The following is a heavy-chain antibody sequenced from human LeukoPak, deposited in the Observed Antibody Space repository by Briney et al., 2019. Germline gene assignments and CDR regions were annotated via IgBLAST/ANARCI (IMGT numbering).Heavy chain of an antibody. CDR1: GYTFTGYY. D-gene: IGHD3-3*01. CDR2: INPNSGGT. V-gene: IGHV1-2*02. Sequence: ASVKVSCKASGYTFTGYYMHWVRQAPGQGLERMGWINPNSGGTNYARKFQGRVTMTRDTSISTAYMELSRLRSDDTAVYYCARGRFLEWEYFQHWGQGTLVTVSS. J-gene: IGHJ1*01. CDR3: ARGRFLEWEYFQH.